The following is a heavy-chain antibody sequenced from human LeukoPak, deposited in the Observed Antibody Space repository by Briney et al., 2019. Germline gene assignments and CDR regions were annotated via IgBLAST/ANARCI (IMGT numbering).Heavy chain of an antibody. J-gene: IGHJ4*02. CDR2: ISYDGSNK. Sequence: GGSLRLSCAASGFTFSTYAMHWVRQAPGKGLEWVAVISYDGSNKYYADSVKGRFTISRDNSKNTLYLQMNSLRAEDTAVYYCARGRVGSGYGIDGDFDYWGQGTLVTVSS. V-gene: IGHV3-30*04. CDR1: GFTFSTYA. CDR3: ARGRVGSGYGIDGDFDY. D-gene: IGHD5-12*01.